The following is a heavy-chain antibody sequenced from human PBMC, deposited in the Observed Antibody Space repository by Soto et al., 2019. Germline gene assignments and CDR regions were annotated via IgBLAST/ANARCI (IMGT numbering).Heavy chain of an antibody. V-gene: IGHV4-34*01. D-gene: IGHD3-22*01. CDR3: ARGGRHDDSSGYGSLGY. J-gene: IGHJ4*02. CDR1: GDSFSGYF. CDR2: ITEGGTT. Sequence: SETLSLTCAVHGDSFSGYFWTWIRQPPGKGLEWIAEITEGGTTNYSPSLKSRVSIAVDSSKRQFSLTLSSVTAADTAVYYCARGGRHDDSSGYGSLGYWGQGTLVTVSS.